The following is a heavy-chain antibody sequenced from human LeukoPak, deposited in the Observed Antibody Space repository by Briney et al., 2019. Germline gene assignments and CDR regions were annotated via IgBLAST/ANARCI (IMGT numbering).Heavy chain of an antibody. CDR3: AREIGSSWYGEALEYYYYMDV. J-gene: IGHJ6*03. CDR2: IYYSGST. CDR1: GGSISSSSYY. Sequence: SGTLSLTCTVSGGSISSSSYYWGWIRQPPGKGLEWIGSIYYSGSTYYNPSLKSRVTISVDTSKNQFSLKLSSVTAADTAVYYCAREIGSSWYGEALEYYYYMDVWGKGTTVTVSS. V-gene: IGHV4-39*07. D-gene: IGHD6-13*01.